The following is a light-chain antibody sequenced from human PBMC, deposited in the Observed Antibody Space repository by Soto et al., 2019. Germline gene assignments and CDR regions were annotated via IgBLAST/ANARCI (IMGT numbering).Light chain of an antibody. Sequence: QSALTQPASVSGSPGQSITISCTGTSSDVGAFTSVSWYQQHPGKAPKLIIYDIIHRPSGVSDRFSGSKSVNTASLTISGLQPEDEATYHCSSYSRSTTLVVFGGGTKLTV. CDR2: DII. CDR1: SSDVGAFTS. J-gene: IGLJ2*01. CDR3: SSYSRSTTLVV. V-gene: IGLV2-14*03.